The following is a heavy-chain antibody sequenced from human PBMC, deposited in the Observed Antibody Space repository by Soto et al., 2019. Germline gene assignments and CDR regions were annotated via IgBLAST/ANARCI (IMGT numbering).Heavy chain of an antibody. CDR1: GYTFTSYA. D-gene: IGHD3-10*01. J-gene: IGHJ6*03. Sequence: ASVKVSCKASGYTFTSYAMHWACQATGQRLEWMGWINAGNGNTKYSQKFQGRVTITRDTSASTAYMELSSLRSEDTAVYYCARDYYGSGYYYYYMHVCGKATTVQSP. CDR2: INAGNGNT. CDR3: ARDYYGSGYYYYYMHV. V-gene: IGHV1-3*01.